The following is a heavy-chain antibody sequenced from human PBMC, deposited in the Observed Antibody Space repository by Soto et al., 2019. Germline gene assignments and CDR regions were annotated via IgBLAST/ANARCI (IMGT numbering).Heavy chain of an antibody. CDR1: GGTFSSYT. CDR2: IIPILGIA. J-gene: IGHJ2*01. CDR3: ARDLSGYLEVGGWYFDL. Sequence: QAQLVQSGAEVKKPGSSVKVSCKASGGTFSSYTISWVRQAPGQGLEWMGRIIPILGIANYAQKFQGRVTITADKSTSTAYMELSSLRSEDTAVYYCARDLSGYLEVGGWYFDLWGRGTLVTVSS. D-gene: IGHD3-22*01. V-gene: IGHV1-69*08.